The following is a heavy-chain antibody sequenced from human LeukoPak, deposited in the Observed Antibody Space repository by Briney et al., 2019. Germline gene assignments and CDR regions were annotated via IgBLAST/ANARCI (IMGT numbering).Heavy chain of an antibody. CDR2: IIPIFGTA. Sequence: VASVKVSCKASGGTFSSYAISWVRQAPGQGLEWMGRIIPIFGTANYAQKFQGRVTITTDESTSTAYMEPSSLRSEDTAVYYCARDLYSSGWYYEEKPFDYWGQGTLVTVSS. CDR3: ARDLYSSGWYYEEKPFDY. V-gene: IGHV1-69*05. D-gene: IGHD6-19*01. CDR1: GGTFSSYA. J-gene: IGHJ4*02.